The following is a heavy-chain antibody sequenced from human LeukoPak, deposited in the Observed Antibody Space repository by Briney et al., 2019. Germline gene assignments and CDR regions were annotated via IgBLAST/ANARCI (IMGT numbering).Heavy chain of an antibody. CDR2: ISRGVGTT. CDR1: GFTFGDYV. V-gene: IGHV3-23*01. Sequence: PGGSLRLSCAASGFTFGDYVMNWVRRAPGKGLECVSTISRGVGTTYYADSVKGRFTISRDNSKNTLYLQMNNLRADDTAVYYCVKKGQADDDGKPDWGQGTLVTVSS. D-gene: IGHD1-1*01. J-gene: IGHJ4*02. CDR3: VKKGQADDDGKPD.